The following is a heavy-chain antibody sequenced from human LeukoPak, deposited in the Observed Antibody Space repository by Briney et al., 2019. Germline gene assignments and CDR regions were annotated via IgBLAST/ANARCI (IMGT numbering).Heavy chain of an antibody. CDR3: ARGPGPSLYCYYGMDL. D-gene: IGHD1-1*01. Sequence: SETLSLTCAVYGGSFSGYYWSWIRQPPGKGLERIGEINHSGSTNYNPSLKSRVTISVDTSKNQFSLKLSSVTAADTAVYYCARGPGPSLYCYYGMDLWGQGTTVTVSS. J-gene: IGHJ6*02. CDR1: GGSFSGYY. V-gene: IGHV4-34*01. CDR2: INHSGST.